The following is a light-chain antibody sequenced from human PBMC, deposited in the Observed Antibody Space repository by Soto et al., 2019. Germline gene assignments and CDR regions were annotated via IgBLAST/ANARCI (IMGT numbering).Light chain of an antibody. CDR2: WAS. Sequence: VMTQSTDSLAVSLGERATINCKSSHSVLYNSNNKNYLAWYQLKPGQPPKLLLYWASTRQLGVPDRFSGSGSGTDFTLTISNLQAEDVAVYYCQQYYSIPPWTFGQGTKVEIK. V-gene: IGKV4-1*01. CDR3: QQYYSIPPWT. J-gene: IGKJ1*01. CDR1: HSVLYNSNNKNY.